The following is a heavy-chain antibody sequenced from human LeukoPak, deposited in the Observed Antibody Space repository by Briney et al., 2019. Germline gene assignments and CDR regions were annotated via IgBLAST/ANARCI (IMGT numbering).Heavy chain of an antibody. D-gene: IGHD4-11*01. J-gene: IGHJ4*02. CDR1: GGSISGYY. V-gene: IGHV4-59*01. Sequence: SETLSLTCTVSGGSISGYYWSWIRQPPGKGLEWIGYIYSSGSTNYNPSLKSRVTISIDTSKNQFSLKLSSVTAADTAVYYCAREGTTVTHFDYWGQGTLGTVSS. CDR3: AREGTTVTHFDY. CDR2: IYSSGST.